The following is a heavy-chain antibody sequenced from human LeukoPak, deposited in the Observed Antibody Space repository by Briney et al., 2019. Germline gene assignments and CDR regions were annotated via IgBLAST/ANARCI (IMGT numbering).Heavy chain of an antibody. V-gene: IGHV3-74*01. CDR2: INSDGSST. J-gene: IGHJ6*02. CDR1: GFTFSSYW. Sequence: GGSLRLSCAASGFTFSSYWMHWVRQAPGKGLVWVSRINSDGSSTSYADSVKGRFTVSRDNAKNSLYLQMNSLRAEDTAVYYCAREPGNYYYGMDVWGQGTTVTVSS. D-gene: IGHD2-2*01. CDR3: AREPGNYYYGMDV.